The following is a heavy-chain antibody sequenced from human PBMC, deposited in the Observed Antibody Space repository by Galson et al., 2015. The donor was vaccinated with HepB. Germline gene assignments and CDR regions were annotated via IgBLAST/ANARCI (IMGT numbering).Heavy chain of an antibody. Sequence: ETLSLTCTVSGGSISSSSYYWGWIRQPPGKGLEWIGEINHSGSTNYNPSLKSRVTISVDTSKNQFSLKLSSVTAADTAVYYCARGSRYSSGWYKHWGQGTLVTVSS. V-gene: IGHV4-39*07. D-gene: IGHD6-19*01. CDR2: INHSGST. CDR3: ARGSRYSSGWYKH. J-gene: IGHJ1*01. CDR1: GGSISSSSYY.